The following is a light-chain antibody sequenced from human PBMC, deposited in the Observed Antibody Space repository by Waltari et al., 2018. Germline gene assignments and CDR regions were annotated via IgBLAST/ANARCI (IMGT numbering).Light chain of an antibody. CDR1: VLSGKY. Sequence: SFELTQPSSVSVSPGQPARITCSGDVLSGKYARWFQQKPGQAPVLVIYKDRERPSGIPERFSGSTSGTTVTLTISGAQVEDEADYYCYSASDNNRGIFGGGTKLTVL. CDR3: YSASDNNRGI. CDR2: KDR. J-gene: IGLJ2*01. V-gene: IGLV3-27*01.